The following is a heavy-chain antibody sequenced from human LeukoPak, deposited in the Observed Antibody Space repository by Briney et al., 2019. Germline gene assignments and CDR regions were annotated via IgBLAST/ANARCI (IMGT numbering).Heavy chain of an antibody. CDR3: ARIRDGYNDAYDL. CDR2: INPDGGNT. V-gene: IGHV1-46*04. J-gene: IGHJ3*01. Sequence: GASVKVSCKASGYTFTNSYIHWGRHAPGQVLEWMGLINPDGGNTNYAQNLQGRVTLTRETSTSAVYMELSSLGSEDTAIYYCARIRDGYNDAYDLWGQGTVVTVPS. CDR1: GYTFTNSY. D-gene: IGHD5-24*01.